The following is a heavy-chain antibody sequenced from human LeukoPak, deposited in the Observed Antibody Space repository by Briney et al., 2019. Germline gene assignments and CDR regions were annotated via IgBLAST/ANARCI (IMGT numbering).Heavy chain of an antibody. J-gene: IGHJ4*02. CDR1: GGSISNYY. CDR3: ARSIPYYYDSSGYYPLFDY. Sequence: SETLSLTCTVSGGSISNYYWSWIRQPPGKGLEWIGEINHSGSTNYNPSLKSRVTISVDTSKNQFSLKLSSVTAADTAVYYCARSIPYYYDSSGYYPLFDYWGQGTLVTVSS. CDR2: INHSGST. D-gene: IGHD3-22*01. V-gene: IGHV4-34*01.